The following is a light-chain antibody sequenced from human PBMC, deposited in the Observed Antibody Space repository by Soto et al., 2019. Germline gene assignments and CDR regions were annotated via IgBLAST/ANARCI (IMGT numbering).Light chain of an antibody. V-gene: IGKV3-15*01. J-gene: IGKJ4*01. CDR1: QSVSSN. CDR2: GAS. CDR3: QQYNDWPQLT. Sequence: EIVMTQSPATLSVSPGERATLSCRASQSVSSNLAWYQQQPGQAPRLLIHGASTRATGIPARFSGSGTGTEFTLTSSSRQSEDFAVYYGQQYNDWPQLTFGGGTRVEIK.